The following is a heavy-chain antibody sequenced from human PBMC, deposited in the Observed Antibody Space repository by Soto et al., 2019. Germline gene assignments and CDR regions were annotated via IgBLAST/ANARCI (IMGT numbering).Heavy chain of an antibody. CDR3: XXXXPPTNY. CDR2: ISAYNGNT. J-gene: IGHJ4*02. Sequence: QVQLVQSGAEVKKPGASVKVSCKASGYTFSSYHISWVRQAPGQGLEWMGWISAYNGNTNYAQKLQGRVTMTTDTXXXXXXXXXXXXXXXXXXXXXXXXXXPPTNYWGQGTLVTVS. CDR1: GYTFSSYH. V-gene: IGHV1-18*01.